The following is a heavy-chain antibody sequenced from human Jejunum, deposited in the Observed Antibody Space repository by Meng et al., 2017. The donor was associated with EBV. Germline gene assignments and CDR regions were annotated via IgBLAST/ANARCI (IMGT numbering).Heavy chain of an antibody. Sequence: QGQAVQSGAEVKKPGASVKVSCKTSGYTFSDYYIHWVRQAPGQGLEWMGWIYSNSGGTSYAQKFQGWVTMTRDTSISTAYMELSRLTSDATAVYYCASDYDSSTRETTFDYWGQGTLVTVSS. CDR1: GYTFSDYY. CDR2: IYSNSGGT. J-gene: IGHJ4*02. V-gene: IGHV1-2*04. D-gene: IGHD3-22*01. CDR3: ASDYDSSTRETTFDY.